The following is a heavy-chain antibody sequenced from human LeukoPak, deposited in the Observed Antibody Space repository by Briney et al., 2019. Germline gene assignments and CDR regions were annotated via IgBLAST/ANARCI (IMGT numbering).Heavy chain of an antibody. Sequence: GGSLSLSCAASGFTFSTYSMNWVRQAQPQGLEWVSSISSSSGYIYYAHSGKGRFTISRDNAKNSLYLQMNSLRAEDTAVYYCARDLEVAAAPDFWGQGTLFTVSS. CDR1: GFTFSTYS. D-gene: IGHD2-15*01. J-gene: IGHJ4*02. CDR2: ISSSSGYI. CDR3: ARDLEVAAAPDF. V-gene: IGHV3-21*01.